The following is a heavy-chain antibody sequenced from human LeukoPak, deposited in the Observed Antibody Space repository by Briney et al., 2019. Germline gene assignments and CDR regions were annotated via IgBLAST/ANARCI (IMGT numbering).Heavy chain of an antibody. V-gene: IGHV4-59*01. CDR1: GGSISSYY. CDR3: ARGLTTVTRAASFDY. Sequence: SETLSLTCTVSGGSISSYYWSWIRQPPGKGLEWIGYIYYSGSTNYNPSLKSRVTISVDTSKNQFSLKLSSVTAADTAVYYCARGLTTVTRAASFDYWGQGTLVTVSS. CDR2: IYYSGST. D-gene: IGHD4-17*01. J-gene: IGHJ4*02.